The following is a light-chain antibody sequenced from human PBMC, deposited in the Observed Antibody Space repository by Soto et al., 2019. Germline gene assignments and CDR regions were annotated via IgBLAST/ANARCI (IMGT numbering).Light chain of an antibody. CDR2: GVS. Sequence: QSVLTQPRSVSGSPGQSVTISCTGTSSDVGGYKYVSWYQQEPGKAPKLIIYGVSRWPSGVPNRFSGSKSGNRASLTISGLQAEDGGDYYCCSYAGGPEVFGTGTKVT. J-gene: IGLJ1*01. V-gene: IGLV2-11*01. CDR1: SSDVGGYKY. CDR3: CSYAGGPEV.